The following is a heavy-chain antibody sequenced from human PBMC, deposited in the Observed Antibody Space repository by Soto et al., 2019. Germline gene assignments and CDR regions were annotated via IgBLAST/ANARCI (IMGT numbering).Heavy chain of an antibody. CDR3: ARAHFDDGYFDY. CDR1: GYTFTGYY. V-gene: IGHV1-2*02. CDR2: INPNSGGT. D-gene: IGHD3-9*01. J-gene: IGHJ4*02. Sequence: ASVKVSCKASGYTFTGYYMHWVRQAPGQGLEWMGWINPNSGGTNYAQKFQGRVTMTRDTSISTAYMELSRLRSDDTAVYYCARAHFDDGYFDYWGQGTRVTVSS.